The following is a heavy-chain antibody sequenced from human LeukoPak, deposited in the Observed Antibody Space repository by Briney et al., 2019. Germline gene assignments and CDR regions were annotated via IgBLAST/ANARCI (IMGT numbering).Heavy chain of an antibody. CDR3: AKVFYDYVWGSSIAPDAFDT. D-gene: IGHD3-16*01. V-gene: IGHV3-30*18. J-gene: IGHJ3*02. CDR2: ISYDGSNK. CDR1: GFTFSYYA. Sequence: GRSLRLSCAVSGFTFSYYAMHWVRQAPGKRLEWVAVISYDGSNKYYTDSVKGRFTISRDNSKNTLYLQMNSLRTEDTAVYYCAKVFYDYVWGSSIAPDAFDTWGQGTMVTVSS.